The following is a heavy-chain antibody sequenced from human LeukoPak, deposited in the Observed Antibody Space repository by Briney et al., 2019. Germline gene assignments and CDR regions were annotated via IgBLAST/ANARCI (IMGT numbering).Heavy chain of an antibody. CDR3: ARDGNVAAAPDY. CDR1: GFTFSSYA. V-gene: IGHV3-30-3*01. J-gene: IGHJ4*02. Sequence: GGSLRLSCAASGFTFSSYAMHWVRQAPGKGLEWVAVISYDGSNKYYADSVKGRFTISRDNSKNTLYLRMNSLRAEDTAVYYCARDGNVAAAPDYWGQGTLVTVSS. CDR2: ISYDGSNK. D-gene: IGHD6-13*01.